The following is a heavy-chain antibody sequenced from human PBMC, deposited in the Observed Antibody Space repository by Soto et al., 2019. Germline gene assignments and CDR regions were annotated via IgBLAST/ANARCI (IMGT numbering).Heavy chain of an antibody. Sequence: SETLSLTFAVYGGSFSGYYWSWICQPPGKGLEWIGEINHSGSTNYNPSLKSRVTISVDTSKNQFSLKLSSVTAADTAVYYCARERGVLLWFGEPWFNPWGQGTLVTVSS. V-gene: IGHV4-34*01. CDR3: ARERGVLLWFGEPWFNP. CDR2: INHSGST. J-gene: IGHJ5*02. CDR1: GGSFSGYY. D-gene: IGHD3-10*01.